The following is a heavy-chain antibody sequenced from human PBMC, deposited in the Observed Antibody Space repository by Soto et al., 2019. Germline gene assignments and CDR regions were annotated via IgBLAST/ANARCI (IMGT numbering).Heavy chain of an antibody. D-gene: IGHD6-19*01. CDR1: GYTFTSYA. V-gene: IGHV1-3*01. CDR3: ARASSGWKFDP. CDR2: INAGNGNT. J-gene: IGHJ5*02. Sequence: ASVKVSCKASGYTFTSYAMHWVRQAPGQRLEWMGWINAGNGNTKYSQKLQGRVTMTTDTSTSTAYMELRSLRSDDTAVYYCARASSGWKFDPWGQGTLVTVSS.